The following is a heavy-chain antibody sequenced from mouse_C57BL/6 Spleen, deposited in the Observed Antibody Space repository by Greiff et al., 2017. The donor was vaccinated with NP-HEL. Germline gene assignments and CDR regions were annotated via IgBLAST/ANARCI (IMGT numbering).Heavy chain of an antibody. CDR1: GYTFTSYW. V-gene: IGHV1-52*01. CDR3: ARSPLNYYGSSSWFAY. CDR2: IDPSDSET. D-gene: IGHD1-1*01. Sequence: QVQLQQPGAELVRPGSSVKLSCKASGYTFTSYWMHWVKQRPIQGLEWIGNIDPSDSETHYNQKFKDKATLTVDKSSSTAYMQLSSLTSEDSAVYYCARSPLNYYGSSSWFAYWGQGTLVTVSA. J-gene: IGHJ3*01.